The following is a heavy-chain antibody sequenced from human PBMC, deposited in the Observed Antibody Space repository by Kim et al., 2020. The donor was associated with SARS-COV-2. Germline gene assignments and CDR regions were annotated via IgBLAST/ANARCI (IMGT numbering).Heavy chain of an antibody. V-gene: IGHV4-59*01. CDR3: ARDGDYSSLGFDP. CDR2: IYYSGST. CDR1: GGSISSYY. Sequence: SETLSLTCTVSGGSISSYYWSWIRQPPGKGLEWIGYIYYSGSTNYNPSLKSRVTISVDTSKNQFSLKLSSVTAADTAVYYCARDGDYSSLGFDPWGQGTL. J-gene: IGHJ5*02. D-gene: IGHD6-6*01.